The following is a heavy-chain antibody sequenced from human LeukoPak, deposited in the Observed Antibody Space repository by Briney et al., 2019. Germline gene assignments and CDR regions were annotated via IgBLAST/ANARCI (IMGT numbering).Heavy chain of an antibody. CDR1: GFTFSSCS. CDR2: ISSSSSTI. V-gene: IGHV3-48*04. Sequence: GGSLRLSCAASGFTFSSCSMYWVRQAPGKGLEWVSYISSSSSTIYYADSVKGRFTISRDNAMNSLYLQMNSLRAEDTAVYYCARDARSYYYYMDVWGKGTTVTVSS. CDR3: ARDARSYYYYMDV. J-gene: IGHJ6*03.